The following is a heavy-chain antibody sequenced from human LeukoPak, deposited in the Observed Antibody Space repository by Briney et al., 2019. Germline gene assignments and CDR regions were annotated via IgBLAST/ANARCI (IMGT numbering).Heavy chain of an antibody. CDR1: GFTFSSYE. J-gene: IGHJ4*02. CDR2: ISTSGSTI. V-gene: IGHV3-48*03. D-gene: IGHD3-16*01. Sequence: GGSLRLSCAASGFTFSSYEMNWVRQAPGRGLEWVSYISTSGSTIYYADSVKGRFTISRDNAKNSLYLQMNSMRAEDTAVYYCARETRLTYWGQGNLVTVSS. CDR3: ARETRLTY.